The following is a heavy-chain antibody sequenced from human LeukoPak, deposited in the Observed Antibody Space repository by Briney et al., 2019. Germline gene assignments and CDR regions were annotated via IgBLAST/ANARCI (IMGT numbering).Heavy chain of an antibody. CDR2: ISGDGGST. CDR3: AKGGIVGAITIDY. D-gene: IGHD1-26*01. CDR1: GXTFDDYA. Sequence: GGSLRLSCAASGXTFDDYAVHWVRQAPGKGLEWVSLISGDGGSTYYADSVKGRFTISRDNSKNSLYLQMNSLRTEGTALYYCAKGGIVGAITIDYRGQGTLVTVSS. V-gene: IGHV3-43*02. J-gene: IGHJ4*02.